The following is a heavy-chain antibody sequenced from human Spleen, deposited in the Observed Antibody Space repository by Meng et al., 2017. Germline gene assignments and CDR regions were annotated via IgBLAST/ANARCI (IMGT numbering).Heavy chain of an antibody. J-gene: IGHJ4*02. Sequence: GSLRLSCAVYGGSFSGYYWSWIRQPPGKGLEWIGEINHSGSTNYNPSLKSRVTISVDTSKNQFSLKLTSVTAADTAVYYCARYIAVAGTTGDYFDYWGQGTPVTVSS. D-gene: IGHD6-19*01. CDR3: ARYIAVAGTTGDYFDY. CDR1: GGSFSGYY. CDR2: INHSGST. V-gene: IGHV4-34*01.